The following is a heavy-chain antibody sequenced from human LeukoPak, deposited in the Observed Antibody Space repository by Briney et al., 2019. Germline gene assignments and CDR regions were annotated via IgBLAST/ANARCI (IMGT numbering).Heavy chain of an antibody. D-gene: IGHD6-13*01. CDR2: ISGNGAYT. J-gene: IGHJ4*02. V-gene: IGHV3-23*01. CDR1: GFLFINYA. CDR3: AKEPIAAAGTFDY. Sequence: GSLLLSCAASGFLFINYAMAWVRQAPGRGLEGVSSISGNGAYTFYADSVKGRFTISRDNSKNTLYLQMNSLRAEDTAVFYCAKEPIAAAGTFDYWGQGTLVTVSS.